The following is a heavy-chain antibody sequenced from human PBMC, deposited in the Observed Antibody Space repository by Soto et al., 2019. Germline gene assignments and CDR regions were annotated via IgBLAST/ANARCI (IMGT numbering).Heavy chain of an antibody. CDR2: INPSGGST. CDR1: GYTFTSYY. D-gene: IGHD1-7*01. V-gene: IGHV1-46*01. J-gene: IGHJ5*02. CDR3: ARSITGTTLITWFDP. Sequence: ASVKVSCKASGYTFTSYYMHWVRQAPGQGLEWMGIINPSGGSTSYAQKFQGRVTMTRDTSTSTVYMELSSLRSEDTAVYYCARSITGTTLITWFDPWGQRTPVTVSS.